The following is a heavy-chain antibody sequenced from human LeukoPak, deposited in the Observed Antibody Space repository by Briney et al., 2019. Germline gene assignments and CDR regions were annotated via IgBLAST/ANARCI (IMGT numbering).Heavy chain of an antibody. CDR2: SGGGGNT. CDR3: AKRMRDTDYYFDY. CDR1: GFTFSNYA. Sequence: GGSLRLSCAASGFTFSNYAMSWVRQAPGKGLEWVSASGGGGNTYYADSVKGRFTISRDNSKNTLYLQMNSLRAEDTAVYYCAKRMRDTDYYFDYWGQGTLVTVSS. V-gene: IGHV3-23*01. D-gene: IGHD5-18*01. J-gene: IGHJ4*02.